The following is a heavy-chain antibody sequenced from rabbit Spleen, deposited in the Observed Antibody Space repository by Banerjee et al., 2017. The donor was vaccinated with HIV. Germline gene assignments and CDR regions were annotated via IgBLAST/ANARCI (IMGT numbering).Heavy chain of an antibody. CDR3: ARDTGTSFSTYGMDL. J-gene: IGHJ6*01. CDR1: GFSFSSNYY. D-gene: IGHD8-1*01. Sequence: QSLEESGGDLVKPGASLTLTCTASGFSFSSNYYMCWVRQAPGKGLEWIACIDAGSSGGTYYATWAKGRFTISKTSSTTVTLQMTSLTAADTATYFCARDTGTSFSTYGMDLWGPGTLVTVS. V-gene: IGHV1S40*01. CDR2: IDAGSSGGT.